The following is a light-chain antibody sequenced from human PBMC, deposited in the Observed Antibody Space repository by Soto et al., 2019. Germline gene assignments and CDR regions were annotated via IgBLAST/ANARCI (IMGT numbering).Light chain of an antibody. CDR3: QQYNNWPRT. V-gene: IGKV3-15*01. Sequence: EIVLTQSPGTLSLSPGARDPLSCRASQTVIVSYLAWYQQKPGQAPRLLIHGATTRATGIPARFSGSGSGTEFTLTISSLQSEDFAVYYCQQYNNWPRTFGQGTKVDIK. J-gene: IGKJ1*01. CDR2: GAT. CDR1: QTVIVSY.